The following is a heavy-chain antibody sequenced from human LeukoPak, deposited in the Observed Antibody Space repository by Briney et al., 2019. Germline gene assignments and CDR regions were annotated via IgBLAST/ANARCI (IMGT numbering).Heavy chain of an antibody. V-gene: IGHV3-23*05. J-gene: IGHJ3*02. CDR2: ITNSGSSI. D-gene: IGHD5-24*01. CDR1: GFNFGSYA. CDR3: AKEVENRFDI. Sequence: GGSLSLSCVASGFNFGSYAMNWVRQAPGKGLEWISRITNSGSSIFYADSVKGRFTISRDNSRNMLYLQMNSLRAEDTAVYYCAKEVENRFDIWGQGTIVTVSS.